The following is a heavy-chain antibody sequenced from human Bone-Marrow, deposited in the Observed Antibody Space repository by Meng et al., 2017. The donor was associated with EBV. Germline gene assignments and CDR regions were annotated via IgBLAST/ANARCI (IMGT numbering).Heavy chain of an antibody. J-gene: IGHJ4*02. CDR1: GFTFSSYS. D-gene: IGHD2-2*01. CDR2: ISSSSSYI. CDR3: ASLEYQHT. V-gene: IGHV3-21*01. Sequence: EVQLVESGGXXXXXGXSLRLSCAASGFTFSSYSMNWVRQAPGKGLEGVSSISSSSSYIYYADSVKGRFTISRDNAKNSLYLQMNSLRAEDTAVYYCASLEYQHTWGQGTRGTVSS.